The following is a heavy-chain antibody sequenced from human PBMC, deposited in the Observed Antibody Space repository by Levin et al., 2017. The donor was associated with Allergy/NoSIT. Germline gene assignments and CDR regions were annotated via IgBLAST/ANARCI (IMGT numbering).Heavy chain of an antibody. J-gene: IGHJ6*03. CDR2: ISSSSSTI. CDR1: GFTFSSYS. V-gene: IGHV3-48*01. CDR3: ARRHAALVWFGESEGYYYFYMDV. Sequence: GGSLRLSCAASGFTFSSYSMNWVRQAPGKGLEWVSYISSSSSTIYYAESVKGRFTISRDNAKNSLYLQMNSLRAEDTAVYYCARRHAALVWFGESEGYYYFYMDVWGKGTTVTVSS. D-gene: IGHD3-10*01.